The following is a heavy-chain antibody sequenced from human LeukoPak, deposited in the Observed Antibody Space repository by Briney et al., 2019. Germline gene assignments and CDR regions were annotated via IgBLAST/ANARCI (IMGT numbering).Heavy chain of an antibody. CDR1: GGSFIGFH. Sequence: PSETLSLTCAVYGGSFIGFHWNWIRQPPGKGLEWIGDINHSGSTNYNPSLTSRVTISVDTSKNQFSLKLSSVTAADTAVYYCARGVKPVPTTSGWFDPWGQGTLVTVSS. CDR3: ARGVKPVPTTSGWFDP. CDR2: INHSGST. V-gene: IGHV4-34*01. D-gene: IGHD4-17*01. J-gene: IGHJ5*02.